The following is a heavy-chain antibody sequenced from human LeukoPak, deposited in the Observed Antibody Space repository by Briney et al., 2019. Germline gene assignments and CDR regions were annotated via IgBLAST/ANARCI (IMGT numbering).Heavy chain of an antibody. J-gene: IGHJ3*02. D-gene: IGHD6-6*01. CDR2: IYYSGST. CDR1: GGSISNHY. Sequence: SETLSLTCTASGGSISNHYWSWIRQPPGKGLEWIGYIYYSGSTNYNPSLKSRVTISVDTSKNQFSLKLSSVTAADTAVYYCARDAPGLDDAFDIWGQGTMVTVSS. CDR3: ARDAPGLDDAFDI. V-gene: IGHV4-59*11.